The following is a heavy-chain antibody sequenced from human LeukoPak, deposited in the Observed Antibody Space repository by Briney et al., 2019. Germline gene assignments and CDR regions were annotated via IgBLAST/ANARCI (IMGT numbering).Heavy chain of an antibody. CDR1: GYTLTELS. CDR3: AREGASRSYHVGDAFDI. CDR2: IIPIFGTA. J-gene: IGHJ3*02. Sequence: SVKVSCKVSGYTLTELSMHWVRQAPGKGLEWMGGIIPIFGTANYAQKFQGRVTITADESTSTAYMELSSLRSEDTAVYYCAREGASRSYHVGDAFDIWGQGTMVTVSS. D-gene: IGHD1-26*01. V-gene: IGHV1-69*13.